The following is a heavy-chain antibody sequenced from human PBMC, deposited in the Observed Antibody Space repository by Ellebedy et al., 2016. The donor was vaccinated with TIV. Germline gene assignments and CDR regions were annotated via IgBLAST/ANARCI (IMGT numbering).Heavy chain of an antibody. D-gene: IGHD2-2*01. CDR2: IIPLFGTA. J-gene: IGHJ4*02. CDR3: AGGYCTTTSCWHNFDY. Sequence: SVKVSCXASGGTFSSYAVVWVRQAPGQGLEWMGGIIPLFGTANYTQKFQGRVTLTADDSTGTAYMELSSLRSDDTAAYYCAGGYCTTTSCWHNFDYWGQGTLVTVSS. V-gene: IGHV1-69*13. CDR1: GGTFSSYA.